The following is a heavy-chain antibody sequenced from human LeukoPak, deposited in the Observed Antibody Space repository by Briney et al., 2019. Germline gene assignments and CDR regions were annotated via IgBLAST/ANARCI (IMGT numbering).Heavy chain of an antibody. Sequence: PGGSLRLSCAASGFTFSNYGMNGVRQAPGKGLEGVAFIRYDGSTQRYADSVKGRVTVSRDNSKNTVYLQMNSLRGEDTAVYYCAKDYASSIWAYYFDHWGQGTLVTVSS. CDR3: AKDYASSIWAYYFDH. CDR1: GFTFSNYG. J-gene: IGHJ4*02. V-gene: IGHV3-30*02. CDR2: IRYDGSTQ. D-gene: IGHD6-13*01.